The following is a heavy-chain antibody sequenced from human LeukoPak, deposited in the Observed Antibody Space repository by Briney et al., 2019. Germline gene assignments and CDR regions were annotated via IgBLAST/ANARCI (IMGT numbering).Heavy chain of an antibody. CDR1: GFTFGSYG. D-gene: IGHD3-22*01. Sequence: GRSLRLSCAASGFTFGSYGMHWVRQAPGKGLEWVAVIWYDGSNKYYADSVKGRFTISRDNSKNTLYLQMSSLRAEDTAVYYCARDRPIVVVMQLVYWGQGTLVTVSS. J-gene: IGHJ4*02. CDR2: IWYDGSNK. V-gene: IGHV3-33*01. CDR3: ARDRPIVVVMQLVY.